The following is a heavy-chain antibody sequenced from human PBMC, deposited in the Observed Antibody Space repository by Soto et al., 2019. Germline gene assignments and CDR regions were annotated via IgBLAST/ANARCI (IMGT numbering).Heavy chain of an antibody. CDR1: GFTFKSHA. CDR2: IHTGGETT. D-gene: IGHD6-19*01. V-gene: IGHV3-64D*06. CDR3: VKGRAKHCSGRTCGLWMDL. J-gene: IGHJ6*02. Sequence: GGSLRLSCSASGFTFKSHAMHWVRQAPGKGLEYVSSIHTGGETTFYADAVKGRFIVSRDNSNNTLDLQMTSLKYEDSGVYYCVKGRAKHCSGRTCGLWMDLWGQGTTVTVSS.